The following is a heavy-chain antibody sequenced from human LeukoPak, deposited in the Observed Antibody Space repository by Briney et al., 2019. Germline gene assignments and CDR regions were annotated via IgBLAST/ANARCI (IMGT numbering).Heavy chain of an antibody. Sequence: PGGSLRLSCAASGFTFSSYGMHWVRQAPGKGLEWVAVIWYDGSNKYYADSVKGRFTISRDNSKNTLYLQMNSLRAEDTAVYYCARGGPYDFWSGFNCWGQGTLVTVSS. V-gene: IGHV3-33*01. CDR1: GFTFSSYG. J-gene: IGHJ4*02. CDR2: IWYDGSNK. CDR3: ARGGPYDFWSGFNC. D-gene: IGHD3-3*01.